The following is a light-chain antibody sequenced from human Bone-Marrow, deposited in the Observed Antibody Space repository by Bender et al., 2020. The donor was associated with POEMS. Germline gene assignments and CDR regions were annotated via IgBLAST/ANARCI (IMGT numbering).Light chain of an antibody. CDR2: GYN. V-gene: IGLV1-40*01. J-gene: IGLJ3*02. CDR3: QSYDNSLGGWV. CDR1: SSNTGSGYD. Sequence: QSVPTPPPSVSGAPGQRVTISCTGSSSNTGSGYDINWYQHLPGTAPKLLIYGYNNRPSGVPDRFSGSKSGTSASLAITGLQAEDEGDYYCQSYDNSLGGWVFGGGTKLTVL.